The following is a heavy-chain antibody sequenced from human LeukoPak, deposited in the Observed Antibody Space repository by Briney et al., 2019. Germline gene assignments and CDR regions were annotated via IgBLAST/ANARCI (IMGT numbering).Heavy chain of an antibody. CDR2: ISGSGGST. V-gene: IGHV3-23*01. CDR1: GFTFSSYA. J-gene: IGHJ4*02. CDR3: AKDRDPSGYSSGWYVGYFDY. D-gene: IGHD6-19*01. Sequence: GGSLRLSCAASGFTFSSYAMSWVRQAPGKGLEWVSAISGSGGSTYYADSVKGRFTVSRDNSKNTLYLQMNSLRAEDTAVYYYAKDRDPSGYSSGWYVGYFDYWGQGTLVTVSS.